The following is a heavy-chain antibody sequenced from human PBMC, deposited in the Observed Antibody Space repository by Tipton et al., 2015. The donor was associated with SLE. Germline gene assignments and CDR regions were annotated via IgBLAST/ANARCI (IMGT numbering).Heavy chain of an antibody. V-gene: IGHV3-33*06. CDR1: GFTFSSYG. D-gene: IGHD3-16*01. CDR3: AKLPPRGNDAFDI. CDR2: IWYDGSNK. Sequence: SLRLSCAASGFTFSSYGMHWVRQAPGKGLEWVAVIWYDGSNKYYADSVKGRFTISRDNSKNTLYLQMNSLRAEDTAVYYCAKLPPRGNDAFDIWGQGTMVTVSS. J-gene: IGHJ3*02.